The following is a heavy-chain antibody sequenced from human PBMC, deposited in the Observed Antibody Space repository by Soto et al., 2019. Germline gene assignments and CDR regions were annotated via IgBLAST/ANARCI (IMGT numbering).Heavy chain of an antibody. Sequence: SVKVSWKDSGYTFTSYGISWVRQAPGQGLEWMGWISAYNGNTNYAQKLQGRVTMTKDTSTSTAYMELRSLRSDDTALYYCARENYDILPALAAFDPWGLGTPAT. J-gene: IGHJ5*02. CDR3: ARENYDILPALAAFDP. V-gene: IGHV1-18*01. CDR1: GYTFTSYG. CDR2: ISAYNGNT. D-gene: IGHD3-9*01.